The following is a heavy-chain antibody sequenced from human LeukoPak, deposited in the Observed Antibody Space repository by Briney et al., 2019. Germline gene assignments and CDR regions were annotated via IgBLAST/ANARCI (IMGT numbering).Heavy chain of an antibody. Sequence: GGSLRLSCAASGFTFSSYAMSWVRQAPGKGLEWVSAISGSGGSTYYADSVKGRFTISRDNSKNTLYLQMNSLRAEDTAVYYRAKYILAATTVTNFDYWGQGTLVTVSS. V-gene: IGHV3-23*01. CDR1: GFTFSSYA. CDR2: ISGSGGST. D-gene: IGHD4-11*01. J-gene: IGHJ4*02. CDR3: AKYILAATTVTNFDY.